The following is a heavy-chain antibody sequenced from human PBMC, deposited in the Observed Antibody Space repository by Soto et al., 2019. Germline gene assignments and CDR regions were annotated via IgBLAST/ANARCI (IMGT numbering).Heavy chain of an antibody. CDR1: GLTFSSYA. CDR3: AKDRSGTYNYYYYGMDV. D-gene: IGHD1-26*01. CDR2: ISASGGST. V-gene: IGHV3-23*01. J-gene: IGHJ6*02. Sequence: PGGSLRLSCAASGLTFSSYAMSWVRQAPGKGLEWVSVISASGGSTYYADSVKGRFTISRDNSKNTLYLQMNSLRAEDTAVYYCAKDRSGTYNYYYYGMDVWGQGTTVTVSS.